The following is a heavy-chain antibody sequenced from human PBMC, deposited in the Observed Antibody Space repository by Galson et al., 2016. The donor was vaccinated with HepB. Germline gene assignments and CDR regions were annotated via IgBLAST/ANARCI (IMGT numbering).Heavy chain of an antibody. Sequence: SLRLSCAASGFSLDYFAIHWVRQAPDRGLEWVAVISHDGNNEDYRESVRGRFTISRDSSKKTLSLQMNNLKTEDTAVYYCVRDFTSQPSGCVFSWGQGTQVTVSS. V-gene: IGHV3-30*04. CDR1: GFSLDYFA. J-gene: IGHJ4*02. CDR2: ISHDGNNE. D-gene: IGHD5-12*01. CDR3: VRDFTSQPSGCVFS.